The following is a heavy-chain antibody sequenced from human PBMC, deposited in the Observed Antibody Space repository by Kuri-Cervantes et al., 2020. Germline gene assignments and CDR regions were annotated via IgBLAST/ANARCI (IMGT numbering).Heavy chain of an antibody. Sequence: SGPKLVKPTQTLTLTCTFSGFSLSTSGVGVGWIRQPPGKALDWLALIYWNDDERYSPSLMGSLTITMDTSKNQVVLTMTNMDPVDTATYYCAHRDYYYDSSGYPNWFDPWGQGTLVTVSS. V-gene: IGHV2-5*01. CDR2: IYWNDDE. CDR1: GFSLSTSGVG. D-gene: IGHD3-22*01. CDR3: AHRDYYYDSSGYPNWFDP. J-gene: IGHJ5*02.